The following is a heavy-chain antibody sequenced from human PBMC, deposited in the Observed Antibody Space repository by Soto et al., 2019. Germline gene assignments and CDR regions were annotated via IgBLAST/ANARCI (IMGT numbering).Heavy chain of an antibody. CDR3: TRGACGYGNFDY. D-gene: IGHD5-12*01. J-gene: IGHJ4*02. V-gene: IGHV3-74*01. CDR1: GFSFSTW. Sequence: EVHLVESGGGVVQPGGSLRLSCAASGFSFSTWMHWVRQAPGKGLVWLSRINSDGSSISYADSVKGRFFVSRDNAKNTLYLQINSLTAEDTAVYYCTRGACGYGNFDYWGQGVLLTVSS. CDR2: INSDGSSI.